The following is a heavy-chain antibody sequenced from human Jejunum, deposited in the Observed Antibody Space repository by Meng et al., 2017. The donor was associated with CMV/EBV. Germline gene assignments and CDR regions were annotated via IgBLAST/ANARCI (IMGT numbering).Heavy chain of an antibody. J-gene: IGHJ4*02. CDR3: AKDSSSGYSYGWVVN. V-gene: IGHV3-30*18. Sequence: QVQLVESGGGVVQPGGSLRLSCETSGFTFSDFGMHWVRQAPGKGLELVAVISYDALNEYYEESVKGRFTISRDNSRNTVHLQMDSLTADDTGLYYCAKDSSSGYSYGWVVNWGQGTLVTVSS. D-gene: IGHD5-12*01. CDR1: GFTFSDFG. CDR2: ISYDALNE.